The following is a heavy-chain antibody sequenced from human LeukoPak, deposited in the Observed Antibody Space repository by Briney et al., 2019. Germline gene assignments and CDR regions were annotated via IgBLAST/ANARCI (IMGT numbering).Heavy chain of an antibody. CDR3: ARGFYSSDY. V-gene: IGHV3-74*01. J-gene: IGHJ4*02. D-gene: IGHD6-13*01. CDR2: INSDGSST. CDR1: GFTFSNYY. Sequence: GGSLRLSCAVSGFTFSNYYMHWVRQARGKGLMWVSRINSDGSSTVYGDSVKGRFTISRDNAKNTLYLQMNSLRADDTAVYYCARGFYSSDYWGQGTLVTVSS.